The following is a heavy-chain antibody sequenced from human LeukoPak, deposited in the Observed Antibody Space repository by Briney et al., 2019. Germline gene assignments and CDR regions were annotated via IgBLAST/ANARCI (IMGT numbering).Heavy chain of an antibody. CDR3: AREGSLDPIVVVPAYYYYYMDV. Sequence: GGSLRLSCAASGFTFSDYYMSWIRQAPGEGLEWVSYISSSGSTIYYADSVKGRFTISRDNAKNSLYLQMNSLRAEDTAVYYCAREGSLDPIVVVPAYYYYYMDVWGKGTTVTVSS. J-gene: IGHJ6*03. D-gene: IGHD2-2*01. CDR1: GFTFSDYY. CDR2: ISSSGSTI. V-gene: IGHV3-11*01.